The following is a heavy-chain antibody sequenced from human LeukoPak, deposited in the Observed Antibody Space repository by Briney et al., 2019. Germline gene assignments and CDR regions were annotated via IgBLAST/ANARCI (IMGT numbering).Heavy chain of an antibody. Sequence: SETLSLTCTVSGGSISSSSYYWGWLRQPPGTGLEWIGSIYYSGSTYYNPSLKSRVTISVDTSKNQFSLKLSSVTAADTAVYYCARPVHTGPWVDTAMASYSTWGQGTLVTVSS. CDR3: ARPVHTGPWVDTAMASYST. V-gene: IGHV4-39*01. J-gene: IGHJ5*02. CDR2: IYYSGST. CDR1: GGSISSSSYY. D-gene: IGHD5-18*01.